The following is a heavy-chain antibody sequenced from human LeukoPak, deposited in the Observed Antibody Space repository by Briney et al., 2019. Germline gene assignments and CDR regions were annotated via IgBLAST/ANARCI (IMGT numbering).Heavy chain of an antibody. J-gene: IGHJ4*02. CDR3: ARGGIYCSSTSCYFDY. CDR1: GFTFSSYW. V-gene: IGHV3-74*01. D-gene: IGHD2-2*01. CDR2: INSDGSST. Sequence: SGGSLRLSCAASGFTFSSYWMHWVRQAPGKGLVWVSRINSDGSSTSYADSVKGRFTISRDNAKNTLYLQMNSLRAEDTAVYYCARGGIYCSSTSCYFDYWGQGTLVTVSS.